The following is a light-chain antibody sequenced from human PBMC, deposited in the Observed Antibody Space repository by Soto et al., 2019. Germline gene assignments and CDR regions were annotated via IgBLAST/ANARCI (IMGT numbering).Light chain of an antibody. J-gene: IGLJ2*01. CDR2: SNN. Sequence: QSVLTQPPSASGTPGQRVTISCSGSSANIGSTSVNWYQQIPGTAPKLILYSNNQRPSGVPDRFSGSKSGSSDSLAISGLQSEDEADYYCAAWDDSLNGPVFGGGTQLTVL. V-gene: IGLV1-44*01. CDR3: AAWDDSLNGPV. CDR1: SANIGSTS.